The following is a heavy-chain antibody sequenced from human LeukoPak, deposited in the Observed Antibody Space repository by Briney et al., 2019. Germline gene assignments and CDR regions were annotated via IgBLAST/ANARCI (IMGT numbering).Heavy chain of an antibody. CDR1: GFTFSAYW. J-gene: IGHJ5*02. CDR2: INEGGSLK. CDR3: ARVGRNGWDLDH. D-gene: IGHD6-19*01. Sequence: PGGSLRLSCAASGFTFSAYWMTWVRQAPGKGLEWVTIINEGGSLKYYVDSVKGRFTISRDNTKNSLYLQMSTLRVEDTAVYYCARVGRNGWDLDHWGQGTLVTVSS. V-gene: IGHV3-7*01.